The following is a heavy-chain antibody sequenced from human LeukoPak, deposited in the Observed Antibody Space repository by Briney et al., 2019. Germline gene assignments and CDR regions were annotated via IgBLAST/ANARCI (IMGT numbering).Heavy chain of an antibody. CDR1: GGSFSGYY. CDR3: ARRSRGGNYYYYYYMDV. V-gene: IGHV4-34*01. CDR2: INHSGST. J-gene: IGHJ6*03. Sequence: SETLSLTCAVYGGSFSGYYWSWIRQPPGKGLEWIGEINHSGSTNYNPSLKSRVTISVDTSKNQFSLKLSSVTAADTAVYYCARRSRGGNYYYYYYMDVWGKGTTVTISS. D-gene: IGHD1-14*01.